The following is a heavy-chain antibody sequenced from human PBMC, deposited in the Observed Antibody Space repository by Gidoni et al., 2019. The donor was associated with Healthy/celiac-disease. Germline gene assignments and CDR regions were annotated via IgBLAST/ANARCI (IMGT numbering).Heavy chain of an antibody. CDR3: ARVVGTINWNYYFDY. D-gene: IGHD1-7*01. V-gene: IGHV1-2*02. CDR2: INPNSGGT. CDR1: GYTFTGYY. J-gene: IGHJ4*02. Sequence: QVQLVQSGAEVKKPGASVKVSCKASGYTFTGYYMHWVRQAPGQGLEGMGWINPNSGGTNYAQKFQGRVTMTRDTSISTAYMELSRLRSDDTAVYYCARVVGTINWNYYFDYWGQGTLVTVSS.